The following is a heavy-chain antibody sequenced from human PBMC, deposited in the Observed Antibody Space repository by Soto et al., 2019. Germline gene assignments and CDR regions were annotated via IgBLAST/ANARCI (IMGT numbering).Heavy chain of an antibody. CDR2: ISSSGSTT. CDR3: ARGVSPRSNEGFDY. D-gene: IGHD1-1*01. Sequence: GGSLRLSCAASGFTFSDYYGSWIRQAPGKGLEWVSYISSSGSTTYYADSVKGRFTNSRDNAKNSLHLQMNSLRAEDTAVYYCARGVSPRSNEGFDYWGQGTLVTVSS. J-gene: IGHJ4*02. V-gene: IGHV3-11*01. CDR1: GFTFSDYY.